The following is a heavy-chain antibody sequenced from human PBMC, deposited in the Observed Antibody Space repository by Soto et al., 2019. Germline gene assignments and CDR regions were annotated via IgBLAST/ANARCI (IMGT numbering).Heavy chain of an antibody. CDR3: ASGVAVDRFEF. CDR2: VVPLFGTA. D-gene: IGHD2-15*01. Sequence: EQSGPEVKKPGSSVKVSCKASADTFNNYGFSWVRQAPGQGLECVGGVVPLFGTANYAQKFQGRATISADESASTVYLELTNLQSDDTAFFYCASGVAVDRFEFWGLGTLVIVSS. CDR1: ADTFNNYG. V-gene: IGHV1-69*01. J-gene: IGHJ4*01.